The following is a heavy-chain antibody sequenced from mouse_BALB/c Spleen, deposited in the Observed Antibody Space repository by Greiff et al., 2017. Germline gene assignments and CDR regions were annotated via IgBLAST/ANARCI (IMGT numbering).Heavy chain of an antibody. CDR3: ARDGYYGIHFDY. CDR1: GFTFTDYY. Sequence: EVNVVESGGGLVQPGGSLRLSCATSGFTFTDYYMSWVRQPPGKALEWLGFIRNKANGYTTEYSASVKGRFTISRDNSQSILYLQMNTLRAEDSATYYCARDGYYGIHFDYWGQGTTLTVSS. J-gene: IGHJ2*01. CDR2: IRNKANGYTT. V-gene: IGHV7-3*02. D-gene: IGHD2-1*01.